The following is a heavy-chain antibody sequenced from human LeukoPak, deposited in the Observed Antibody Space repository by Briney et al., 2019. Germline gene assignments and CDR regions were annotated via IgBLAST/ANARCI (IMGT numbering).Heavy chain of an antibody. CDR3: AKDSGRNYYYYMDV. Sequence: PGGSLRLSCAASGFSFDDYVMHWVRQAPGKGLEWVSGISWNSGSIGYADSVKGRFTISRDNAKNSLYLQMNSLRGEDTALYYCAKDSGRNYYYYMDVWGKGTTVTVSS. J-gene: IGHJ6*03. D-gene: IGHD2-15*01. V-gene: IGHV3-9*01. CDR2: ISWNSGSI. CDR1: GFSFDDYV.